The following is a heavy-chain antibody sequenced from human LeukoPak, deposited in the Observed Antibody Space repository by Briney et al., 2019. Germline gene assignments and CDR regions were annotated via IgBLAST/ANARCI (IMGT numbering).Heavy chain of an antibody. Sequence: GGSLRLSCEASRDTFINYTMNWVRQTPGKGLEWVSTISSSGSFISYADSVKGRFTISRDNAKKSLYLQMNSLRAEDTAVYYCASTAYSAPEPYYYSYYIDVWGKGTTVTVSS. CDR2: ISSSGSFI. CDR3: ASTAYSAPEPYYYSYYIDV. D-gene: IGHD1-26*01. J-gene: IGHJ6*03. V-gene: IGHV3-21*01. CDR1: RDTFINYT.